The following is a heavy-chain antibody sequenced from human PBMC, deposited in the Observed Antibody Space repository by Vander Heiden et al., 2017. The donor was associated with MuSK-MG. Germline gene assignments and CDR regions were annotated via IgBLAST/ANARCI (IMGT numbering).Heavy chain of an antibody. CDR3: AGAPRGENFFFDY. D-gene: IGHD1-7*01. CDR1: GLTFSNYA. V-gene: IGHV3-21*01. CDR2: ISSSSSYI. J-gene: IGHJ4*02. Sequence: EVQLVESGGGLVKPGGSLRLSCAASGLTFSNYAMTWVRQAPGKGLEWVSSISSSSSYIYYADSVNGRFTISRDNAKNSLYLHMNSLRAEDSAVYYCAGAPRGENFFFDYWGQGTQVTVSS.